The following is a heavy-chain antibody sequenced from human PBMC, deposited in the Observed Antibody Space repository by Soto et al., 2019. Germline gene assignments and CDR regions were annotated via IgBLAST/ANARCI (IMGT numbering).Heavy chain of an antibody. CDR3: AKLPDTILGLSVAHDAFDF. J-gene: IGHJ3*01. D-gene: IGHD2-2*01. Sequence: QVQLVESGGGVVQPGKSVRLSCAASGFIFSNYAMHWVRQAPGKGLEWVADISHDGRNKYHADSVGGRFTISRDNSKNTLYLQMDSLTAEDTSLYYCAKLPDTILGLSVAHDAFDFWGQGKTVTVSS. CDR2: ISHDGRNK. CDR1: GFIFSNYA. V-gene: IGHV3-30*18.